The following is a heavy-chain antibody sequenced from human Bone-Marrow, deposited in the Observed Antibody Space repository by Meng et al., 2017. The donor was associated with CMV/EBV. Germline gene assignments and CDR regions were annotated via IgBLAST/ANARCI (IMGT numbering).Heavy chain of an antibody. Sequence: ASVKVSCKVSGYTLTELSMHWVRQAPGKGLEWMGGFDPEDGETIYAQKFQGRVTMTEDTSISTAYMELSRLRSDDTAVYYCATYNWNDGEGGFDYWGQGTRVTVSS. D-gene: IGHD1-1*01. V-gene: IGHV1-24*01. J-gene: IGHJ4*02. CDR1: GYTLTELS. CDR3: ATYNWNDGEGGFDY. CDR2: FDPEDGET.